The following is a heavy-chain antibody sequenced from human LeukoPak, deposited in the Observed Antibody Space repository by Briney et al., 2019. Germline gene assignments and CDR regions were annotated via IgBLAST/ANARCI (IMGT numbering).Heavy chain of an antibody. Sequence: GGSLRLSCAAYGFTFSNYWMSWVRQAPGKELEWVANIKQDGSEIYYVDSVKGRFTISRDNAKNSLYLQMNSLRAEDTAVYYCVRDKLTGASRLDYWGQGTLLTVSS. D-gene: IGHD7-27*01. CDR1: GFTFSNYW. CDR3: VRDKLTGASRLDY. J-gene: IGHJ4*02. V-gene: IGHV3-7*03. CDR2: IKQDGSEI.